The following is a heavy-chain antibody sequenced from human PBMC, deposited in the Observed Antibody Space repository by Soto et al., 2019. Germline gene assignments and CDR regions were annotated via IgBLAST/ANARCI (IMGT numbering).Heavy chain of an antibody. CDR3: AHRRISGGNALFDY. D-gene: IGHD2-15*01. Sequence: QITLKESGPTLVKPTQTLTLTCTFSGFSLNTSGVAGGWIRQPPGKALEGLALVYWDDDKHYSPSLKSRLTITNDTSKNQVVLTMTNMDPLDTATYFCAHRRISGGNALFDYWGQGTLGTVAS. V-gene: IGHV2-5*02. CDR1: GFSLNTSGVA. J-gene: IGHJ4*02. CDR2: VYWDDDK.